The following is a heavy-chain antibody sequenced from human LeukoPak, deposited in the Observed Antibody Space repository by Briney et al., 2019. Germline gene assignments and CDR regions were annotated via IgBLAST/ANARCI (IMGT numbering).Heavy chain of an antibody. Sequence: GGSLRLACAASGFTFSSYWMHWVRQAPGKGLVWVSRINSDGSSTSYADSVKGRFSISRDNAKNMLYLQMNSLRAEDTAVYYCARRVSGYCSGGSCYLDYWGQGTLVTVSS. V-gene: IGHV3-74*01. D-gene: IGHD2-15*01. J-gene: IGHJ4*02. CDR3: ARRVSGYCSGGSCYLDY. CDR2: INSDGSST. CDR1: GFTFSSYW.